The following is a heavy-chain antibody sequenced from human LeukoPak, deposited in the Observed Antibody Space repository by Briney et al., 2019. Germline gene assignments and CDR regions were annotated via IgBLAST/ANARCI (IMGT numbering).Heavy chain of an antibody. CDR1: GYTFTGYF. D-gene: IGHD3-22*01. J-gene: IGHJ4*02. Sequence: GASVKVCCKASGYTFTGYFMHWVRQAPGQGLEWIGWINPNSGGTSNAQKFQGRVTMTRDTSISTAYMELSRLRSDDTAVYYCARLTGRQKYYDSSGYLDYWGQGTLVSVSS. V-gene: IGHV1-2*02. CDR3: ARLTGRQKYYDSSGYLDY. CDR2: INPNSGGT.